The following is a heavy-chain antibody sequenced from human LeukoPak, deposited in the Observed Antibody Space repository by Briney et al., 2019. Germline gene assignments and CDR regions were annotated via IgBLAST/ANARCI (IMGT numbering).Heavy chain of an antibody. D-gene: IGHD2-2*02. CDR1: VFTFSSYA. CDR2: ISGSGGST. J-gene: IGHJ6*02. Sequence: GGSLRLSCAASVFTFSSYAMSWVCQAPGKGLEWVSAISGSGGSTYYTDCVRGRFTIARDNSKNTMYMQMNSMRAEDTAIYYCAKAISDIVVVPAAIGPYYYYYGMDDWGQGTTVTVSS. V-gene: IGHV3-23*01. CDR3: AKAISDIVVVPAAIGPYYYYYGMDD.